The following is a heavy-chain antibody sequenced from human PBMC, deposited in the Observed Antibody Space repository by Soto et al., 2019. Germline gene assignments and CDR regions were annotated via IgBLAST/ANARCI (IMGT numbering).Heavy chain of an antibody. D-gene: IGHD2-15*01. CDR1: GGSVSSGSYY. Sequence: SETLSLTCTVSGGSVSSGSYYWSWIRQPPGKGLEWIGYIYYSGSTNYNPSLKSRVTISVDTSKNQFSLKLSSVTAADTAVYYCARETPYGRFDYWGQGTLVTVSS. CDR2: IYYSGST. CDR3: ARETPYGRFDY. J-gene: IGHJ4*02. V-gene: IGHV4-61*01.